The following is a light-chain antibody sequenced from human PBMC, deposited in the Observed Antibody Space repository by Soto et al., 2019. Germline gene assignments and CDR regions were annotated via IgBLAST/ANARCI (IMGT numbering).Light chain of an antibody. Sequence: ALTQPPSASGSPGQSVTISCTGTSSDVGAYNYVSWYQQYPGKAPKLMIYEVTKRPSGVPDRFSGSKSGNTASLTVSGLQAEDEADYYCTSYVGNNIWVFGGGTKLTVL. J-gene: IGLJ3*02. CDR3: TSYVGNNIWV. CDR1: SSDVGAYNY. CDR2: EVT. V-gene: IGLV2-8*01.